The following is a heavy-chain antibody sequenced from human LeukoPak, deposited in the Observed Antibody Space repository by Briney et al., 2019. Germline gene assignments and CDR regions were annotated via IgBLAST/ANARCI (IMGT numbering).Heavy chain of an antibody. J-gene: IGHJ3*02. V-gene: IGHV3-48*03. CDR1: GFTFSSYE. Sequence: GGSLRLSCAASGFTFSSYETNWVRQAPGKGLEWVSYISSSGSTIYYADSVKGRFTISRDNAKNSLYLQMNSLRAEDTAVYYCARVVGLGAFDIWGQGTMVTVSS. CDR2: ISSSGSTI. D-gene: IGHD3-10*01. CDR3: ARVVGLGAFDI.